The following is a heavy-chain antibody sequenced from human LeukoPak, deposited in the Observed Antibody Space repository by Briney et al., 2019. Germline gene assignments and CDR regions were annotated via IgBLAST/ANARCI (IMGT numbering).Heavy chain of an antibody. D-gene: IGHD3-10*01. V-gene: IGHV3-23*01. CDR1: GFTFSSYA. Sequence: GGSLRLSCAASGFTFSSYAMSWVRQAPGKGLGWVSSISGSGDTIYYADSVKGRFTISRDNSKNTLYLQMNSLRAEDTAVYYCAKDAGVRGVIRFFFDYWGQGTLVTVSS. CDR2: ISGSGDTI. CDR3: AKDAGVRGVIRFFFDY. J-gene: IGHJ4*02.